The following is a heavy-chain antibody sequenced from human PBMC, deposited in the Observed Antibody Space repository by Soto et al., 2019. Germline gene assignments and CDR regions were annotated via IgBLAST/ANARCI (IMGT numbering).Heavy chain of an antibody. V-gene: IGHV1-69*12. Sequence: QVQLVQSGAEVKKPGSSVKVSCKASGGTFSSYAISWVRQAPGQGLEWMGGMMAIFGTANYAQKFQGRVTITADESTSNDYMELSRLRSEDTAVYYYARDSWTTVVTPTHYYYYGMDVWGPGTTVNVSS. CDR2: MMAIFGTA. CDR3: ARDSWTTVVTPTHYYYYGMDV. D-gene: IGHD4-4*01. J-gene: IGHJ6*02. CDR1: GGTFSSYA.